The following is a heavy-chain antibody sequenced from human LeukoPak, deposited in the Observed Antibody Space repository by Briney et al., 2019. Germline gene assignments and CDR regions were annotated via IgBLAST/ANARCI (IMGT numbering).Heavy chain of an antibody. Sequence: SETLSLTCTVSGGSISSSNYYWSWIRQPPGKGLEWIGYIYYSGSTNYNPSLKSRVTISVDTSKNQFSLKLSSVTAADTAVYYCARGGDYDSSGTAVDYWGQGTLVTVSS. V-gene: IGHV4-61*01. J-gene: IGHJ4*02. CDR2: IYYSGST. D-gene: IGHD3-22*01. CDR1: GGSISSSNYY. CDR3: ARGGDYDSSGTAVDY.